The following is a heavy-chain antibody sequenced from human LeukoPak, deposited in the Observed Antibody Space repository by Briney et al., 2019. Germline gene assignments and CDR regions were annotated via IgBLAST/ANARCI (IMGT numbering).Heavy chain of an antibody. Sequence: GGSLRLFCAASGFTFSSYAMHWVRQAPGKGLEWVAVISYDGSNKYYADSVKGRFTISRDNSKNTLYLQMNSLRAEDTAVYYCARDLGRDSSGYYLYYYGMDVWGQGTTVTVSS. J-gene: IGHJ6*02. CDR1: GFTFSSYA. V-gene: IGHV3-30*04. CDR3: ARDLGRDSSGYYLYYYGMDV. CDR2: ISYDGSNK. D-gene: IGHD3-22*01.